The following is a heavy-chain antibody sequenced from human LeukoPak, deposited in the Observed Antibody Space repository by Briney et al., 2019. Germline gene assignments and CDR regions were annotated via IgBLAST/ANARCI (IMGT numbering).Heavy chain of an antibody. J-gene: IGHJ4*02. CDR1: GYSISSGYY. Sequence: SETLSLTCTVSGYSISSGYYWGWIRQPPGKGLEWIGSIYHSGSTYYNPSLKSRVTTSVDTSKNQFSLKLSSVTAADTAVYYCARDRYSYGGRNYWGQGTLVTVSS. V-gene: IGHV4-38-2*02. CDR3: ARDRYSYGGRNY. CDR2: IYHSGST. D-gene: IGHD5-18*01.